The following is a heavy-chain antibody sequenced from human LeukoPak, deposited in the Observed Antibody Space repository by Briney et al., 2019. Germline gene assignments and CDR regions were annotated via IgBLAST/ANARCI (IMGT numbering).Heavy chain of an antibody. CDR2: ISFDSNNK. Sequence: PGGSLRLSCAASGFTFSSYAMHWVRQAPGKGLEWVAVISFDSNNKYYADSVKGRFTISRDNSKNTLYLQMNSLRAEDTAVYYCARGHSSGWYFDYWGQGTLVTVSS. J-gene: IGHJ4*02. D-gene: IGHD6-19*01. CDR1: GFTFSSYA. V-gene: IGHV3-30*04. CDR3: ARGHSSGWYFDY.